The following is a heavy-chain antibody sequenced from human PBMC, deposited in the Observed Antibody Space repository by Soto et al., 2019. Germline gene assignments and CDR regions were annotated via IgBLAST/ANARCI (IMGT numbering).Heavy chain of an antibody. CDR3: ARGRYGDY. Sequence: QVHLVQSGAEVKKPGASVKVSCKGSGYAFTTYGITWVRQAPGQGREWMGWISAHNGTTNYAQKLQGRVTVTRDTSTSTAYMELRSLRSDATAGYYCARGRYGDYWGQGALVTGSS. CDR1: GYAFTTYG. D-gene: IGHD1-1*01. CDR2: ISAHNGTT. J-gene: IGHJ4*02. V-gene: IGHV1-18*01.